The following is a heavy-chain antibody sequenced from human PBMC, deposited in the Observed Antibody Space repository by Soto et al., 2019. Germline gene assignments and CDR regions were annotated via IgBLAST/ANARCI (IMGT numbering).Heavy chain of an antibody. CDR1: RFTFTSYA. D-gene: IGHD1-26*01. CDR3: AKDVEGGSLFRGAFDY. V-gene: IGHV3-23*01. J-gene: IGHJ4*02. CDR2: ISASGGAT. Sequence: EVELLESGGGLVQPGGSLRLSCVASRFTFTSYAMSWVRQAPGKGLEWVAAISASGGATIHADSVKGRLTISRDNSKNTLYLQMNSQRAEDTAVYYCAKDVEGGSLFRGAFDYWGQGTQVTVSS.